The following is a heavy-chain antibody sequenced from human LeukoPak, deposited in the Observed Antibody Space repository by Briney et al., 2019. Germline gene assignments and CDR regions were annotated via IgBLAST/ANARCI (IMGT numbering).Heavy chain of an antibody. V-gene: IGHV1-2*02. D-gene: IGHD1/OR15-1a*01. Sequence: GASVKVSCKASGYTFTGYYMHWVRQAPGQGLEWMGWIIPNSGGTSYAQKFQGRVTMTRDTSTSTVYMELSSLRSEDTAVYYCARDNNENWFDPWGQGTLVTVSS. CDR3: ARDNNENWFDP. J-gene: IGHJ5*02. CDR1: GYTFTGYY. CDR2: IIPNSGGT.